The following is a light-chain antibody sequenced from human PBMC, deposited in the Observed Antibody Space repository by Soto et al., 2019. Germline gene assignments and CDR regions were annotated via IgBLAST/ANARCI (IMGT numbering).Light chain of an antibody. CDR3: QQYNSYPWT. J-gene: IGKJ1*01. V-gene: IGKV1-5*03. CDR2: KAS. Sequence: DIQMTQSPSTLSASVGDRVTTTCRASQSISSWLAWYQQKPGKAPKLLIYKASSLESGVPSRFSGSGSGTEFTLTISSLQPDDFATYYFQQYNSYPWTFGQGTKVDIK. CDR1: QSISSW.